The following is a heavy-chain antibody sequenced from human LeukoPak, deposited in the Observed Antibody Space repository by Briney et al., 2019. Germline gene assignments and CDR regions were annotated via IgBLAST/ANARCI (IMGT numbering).Heavy chain of an antibody. V-gene: IGHV3-7*01. CDR1: GFTFSSYW. J-gene: IGHJ4*02. D-gene: IGHD3-10*01. CDR2: IKQDGSQK. Sequence: GGSLRLSCAASGFTFSSYWMNWVRQAPGKGLEWVANIKQDGSQKYYVDSVKGRFTISRDNAKNSLFLQMNSLRAEDTAVYYCARDFYASGSFDYWGQGTLVTVSS. CDR3: ARDFYASGSFDY.